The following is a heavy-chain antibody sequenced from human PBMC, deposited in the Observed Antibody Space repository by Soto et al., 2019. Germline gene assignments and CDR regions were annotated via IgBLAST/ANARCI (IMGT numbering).Heavy chain of an antibody. Sequence: SETLSLTCTVSGGSVSSGSYYWSWVRQPPGKGLEWIGYIYYSGSTNYNPSLKSRVTISVDTSKNQFSLKLSSVTAADTAVYYCARDSGSYHNWFDPWGQGTLVTVSS. CDR3: ARDSGSYHNWFDP. CDR1: GGSVSSGSYY. D-gene: IGHD1-26*01. CDR2: IYYSGST. V-gene: IGHV4-61*01. J-gene: IGHJ5*02.